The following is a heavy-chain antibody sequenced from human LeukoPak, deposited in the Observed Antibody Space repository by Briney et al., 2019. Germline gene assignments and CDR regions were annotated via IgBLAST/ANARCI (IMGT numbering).Heavy chain of an antibody. CDR3: LMYTNGWN. J-gene: IGHJ4*02. D-gene: IGHD6-19*01. V-gene: IGHV3-74*01. CDR2: INSDGTST. CDR1: GSTISANF. Sequence: GGSLRLSCAVSGSTISANFMHWVREAPGKGLVWVSRINSDGTSTTYADSVRGRFTISRDNAKNMLYLQMNSLRAEDTAMYYCLMYTNGWNWGQGALVTVSS.